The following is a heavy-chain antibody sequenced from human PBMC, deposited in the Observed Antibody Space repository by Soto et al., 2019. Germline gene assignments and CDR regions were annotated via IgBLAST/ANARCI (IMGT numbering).Heavy chain of an antibody. D-gene: IGHD3-22*01. CDR2: IIPIFGTA. V-gene: IGHV1-69*13. CDR1: GGTFSSYA. J-gene: IGHJ6*02. Sequence: ASVKVSCKASGGTFSSYAISWVRQAPGQGLEWMGGIIPIFGTANYAQKFQGRVTITADESTSTAYMELSSLRSEDTAVYYCARGYYDSSGYYTRGYYGMDVWGQGTTVTVSS. CDR3: ARGYYDSSGYYTRGYYGMDV.